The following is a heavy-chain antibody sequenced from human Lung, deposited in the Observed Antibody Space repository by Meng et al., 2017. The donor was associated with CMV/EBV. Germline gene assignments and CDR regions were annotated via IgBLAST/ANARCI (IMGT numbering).Heavy chain of an antibody. V-gene: IGHV3-30*02. CDR1: GFXFSIYG. Sequence: GGSXRLXCAASGFXFSIYGMHWVRQLPGKGLEWVAFIRYDEKTKYYSDSVKGRFTISRDSSKNTLYLQMNSLRPEDTAVYYCVKDVPGDCYPLWYYSPHGMDVXGQGXTVTVSS. CDR3: VKDVPGDCYPLWYYSPHGMDV. J-gene: IGHJ6*02. CDR2: IRYDEKTK. D-gene: IGHD2-21*02.